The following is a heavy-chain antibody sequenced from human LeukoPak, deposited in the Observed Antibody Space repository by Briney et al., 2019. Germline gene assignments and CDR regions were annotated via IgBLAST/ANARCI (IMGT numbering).Heavy chain of an antibody. Sequence: GGSLRLSCAASGFTFSSYAMSWVRQAPGKGLEWVSVIYSGGSTYYADSVKGRFTISRDNSKNTLYLQMNILRAEDTAVYYCARRSPSSGLYYFDYWGQGTLVTVSS. D-gene: IGHD6-19*01. V-gene: IGHV3-53*01. J-gene: IGHJ4*02. CDR1: GFTFSSYA. CDR3: ARRSPSSGLYYFDY. CDR2: IYSGGST.